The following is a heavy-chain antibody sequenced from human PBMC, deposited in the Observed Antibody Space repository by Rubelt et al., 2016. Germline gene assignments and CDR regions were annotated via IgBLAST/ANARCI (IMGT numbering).Heavy chain of an antibody. CDR1: GFTLSGYA. Sequence: EVQLLESGGGLVQPGGSLRLSCAASGFTLSGYAVSWVRQAPGKGLEWVSYISGRRDAEYYADSVKGRFSISRDKSKGTVSLQMDSLGVEDTAIYHCARGHWSLWGQGTPVTVSS. V-gene: IGHV3-23*01. J-gene: IGHJ4*02. CDR2: ISGRRDAE. CDR3: ARGHWSL. D-gene: IGHD3-3*01.